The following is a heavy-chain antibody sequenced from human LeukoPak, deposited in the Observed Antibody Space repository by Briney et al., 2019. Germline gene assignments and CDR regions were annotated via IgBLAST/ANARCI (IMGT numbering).Heavy chain of an antibody. V-gene: IGHV4-39*01. CDR1: GGSISSSSYY. J-gene: IGHJ5*02. CDR2: IYYSGST. Sequence: SETLSLTCTVSGGSISSSSYYWGWIRQPPGKGLEWIGSIYYSGSTYYNPSLKSRVTISVDTSKNQFSLKLSSVTAADTAVYYCATQVSTCSSTSCYNNWFDPWGQGTLVTVSS. D-gene: IGHD2-2*02. CDR3: ATQVSTCSSTSCYNNWFDP.